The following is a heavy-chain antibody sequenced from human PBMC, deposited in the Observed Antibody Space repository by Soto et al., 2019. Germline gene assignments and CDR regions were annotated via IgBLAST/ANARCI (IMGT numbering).Heavy chain of an antibody. V-gene: IGHV3-64*01. CDR1: GFTCSSYA. CDR2: ISSNGGST. D-gene: IGHD2-2*01. J-gene: IGHJ6*03. Sequence: AGGSLRLSCAASGFTCSSYAMHWVRQAPGKGLEYVSAISSNGGSTYYANSVKGRFTISRDNSKNTLYLQMGSLRAEDMAVYYCARAASKYCSSTSCYRDYYYYYMDVWGKGTTVTVSS. CDR3: ARAASKYCSSTSCYRDYYYYYMDV.